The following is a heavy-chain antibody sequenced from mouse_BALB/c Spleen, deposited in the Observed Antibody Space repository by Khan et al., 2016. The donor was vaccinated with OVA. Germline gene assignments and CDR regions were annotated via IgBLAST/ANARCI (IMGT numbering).Heavy chain of an antibody. Sequence: QVQLQQSGAELARPWASVKMSCKASGYTFTSYTIHWIQERPGQGLEWIGNINPSNGYTNYNQKFKDKATLTTDKSSTTAYLQLSSLTSDDSAVYNCVRDGAYHRNDGWFAYWGQGTLVTVSA. CDR1: GYTFTSYT. J-gene: IGHJ3*01. CDR3: VRDGAYHRNDGWFAY. D-gene: IGHD2-14*01. CDR2: INPSNGYT. V-gene: IGHV1-4*01.